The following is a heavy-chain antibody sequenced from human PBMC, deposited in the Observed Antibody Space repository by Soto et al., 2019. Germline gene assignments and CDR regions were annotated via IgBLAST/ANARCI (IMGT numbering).Heavy chain of an antibody. Sequence: GASVKVSCKAPADTFTSYYIQWVRPAPGHGIEWMGIINPNGGSTRFAQTFQGSITMTTDTSTSTVFMELRSLRSEDTAVYYCARWPDYDYVPGALYGMDVWGQGTTVTVS. CDR1: ADTFTSYY. J-gene: IGHJ6*02. CDR3: ARWPDYDYVPGALYGMDV. D-gene: IGHD3-16*01. CDR2: INPNGGST. V-gene: IGHV1-46*01.